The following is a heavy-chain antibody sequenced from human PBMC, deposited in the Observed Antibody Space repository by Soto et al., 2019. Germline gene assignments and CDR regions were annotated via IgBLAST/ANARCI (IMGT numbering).Heavy chain of an antibody. CDR3: ARQSVPFLEWLLMRACWFDP. J-gene: IGHJ5*02. D-gene: IGHD3-3*01. CDR1: GGSISSSSYY. CDR2: IYYSGST. V-gene: IGHV4-39*01. Sequence: QLQLQESGPGLVKPSETLSLTCTVSGGSISSSSYYWGWIRQPPGKGLEWIGSIYYSGSTYYNPSLKSRVTISVDTSKNQFSLKLSSVTAADTAVYYCARQSVPFLEWLLMRACWFDPWGQGTLVTVSS.